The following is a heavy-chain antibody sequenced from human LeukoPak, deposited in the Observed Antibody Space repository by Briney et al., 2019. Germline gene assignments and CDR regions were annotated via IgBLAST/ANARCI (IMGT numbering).Heavy chain of an antibody. CDR1: GFTFSSYW. Sequence: EGSLRLSCAASGFTFSSYWMCWVRQAPGKGLEWAAIIKQDGSEKYYVDSVKGRFTISRDNAKNSLYLQMNSLRAEYTALYYCAKSPLGSCRGAICYPFDSWGQGTLVTVSS. D-gene: IGHD2-15*01. V-gene: IGHV3-7*03. J-gene: IGHJ4*02. CDR2: IKQDGSEK. CDR3: AKSPLGSCRGAICYPFDS.